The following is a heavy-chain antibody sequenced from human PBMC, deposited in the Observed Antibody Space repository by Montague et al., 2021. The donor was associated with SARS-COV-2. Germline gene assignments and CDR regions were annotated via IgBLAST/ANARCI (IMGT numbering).Heavy chain of an antibody. V-gene: IGHV3-23*01. Sequence: SLRLSCAASGFSFDTYGMSWVRQAPGQGLEWVSSIRGDGDKTYYSGSVKGRFTISRDTSSNTLNLQMNSLRAEDTAIYFCAKQRGAATNTLDYWGQGTLVTGSS. D-gene: IGHD1/OR15-1a*01. J-gene: IGHJ4*02. CDR2: IRGDGDKT. CDR1: GFSFDTYG. CDR3: AKQRGAATNTLDY.